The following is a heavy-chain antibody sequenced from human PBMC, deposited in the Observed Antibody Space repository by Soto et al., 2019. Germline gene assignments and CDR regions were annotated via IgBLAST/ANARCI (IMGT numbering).Heavy chain of an antibody. D-gene: IGHD3-16*01. J-gene: IGHJ4*02. CDR3: AKNWGGIPRGYFDF. V-gene: IGHV3-23*01. CDR1: GFTFNTYA. Sequence: EVQLLESGGGLVQPGGSLRLSCAASGFTFNTYAMSWVRQAPGKGLEWVSGISGSGFTPYYADSVKGRFTISRDNSKNTVYLQMNSLRAEDTAVYYCAKNWGGIPRGYFDFWGLGTLVTVSS. CDR2: ISGSGFTP.